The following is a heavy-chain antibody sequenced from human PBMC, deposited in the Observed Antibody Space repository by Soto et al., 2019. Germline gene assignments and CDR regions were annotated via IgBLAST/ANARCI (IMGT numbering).Heavy chain of an antibody. V-gene: IGHV3-53*01. J-gene: IGHJ6*02. Sequence: LRLSCAASGFTVSSNYMSWVRQAPGKGLEWVSVIYSGGSTYYADSVKGRFTISRDNSKNTLYLQMNSLRAEDTAVYYCARSIKARIFYGMDVWGQGTMVTVSS. CDR2: IYSGGST. CDR3: ARSIKARIFYGMDV. CDR1: GFTVSSNY. D-gene: IGHD2-15*01.